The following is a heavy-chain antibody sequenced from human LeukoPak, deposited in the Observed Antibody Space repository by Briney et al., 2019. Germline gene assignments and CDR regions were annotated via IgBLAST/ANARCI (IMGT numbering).Heavy chain of an antibody. J-gene: IGHJ4*02. CDR1: GFSFSSYG. CDR3: ANEWLHVSGSYKANN. Sequence: GGSLRLSCAASGFSFSSYGMHWVRQAPGKGLEWVAFIRNDGSDKYHADSVKGRFTISRDNSKNTLYLQMNSLRTEDTAVYYCANEWLHVSGSYKANNWGQGTLVTVSS. V-gene: IGHV3-30*02. D-gene: IGHD3-10*01. CDR2: IRNDGSDK.